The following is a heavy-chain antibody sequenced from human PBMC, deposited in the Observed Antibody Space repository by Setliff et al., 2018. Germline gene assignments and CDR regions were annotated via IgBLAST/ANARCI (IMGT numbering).Heavy chain of an antibody. CDR1: GFTFSDYY. V-gene: IGHV3-11*04. D-gene: IGHD1-26*01. CDR2: ISRGGNTI. CDR3: AREVVGAPSTFDI. J-gene: IGHJ3*02. Sequence: PGGSLRLSCAASGFTFSDYYMTWTRQAPGKGLEWVSYISRGGNTIYYADSVKGRFTISRDNARDSLFLQMSSLRAEDTAVYYCAREVVGAPSTFDIWGQGTMVTVSS.